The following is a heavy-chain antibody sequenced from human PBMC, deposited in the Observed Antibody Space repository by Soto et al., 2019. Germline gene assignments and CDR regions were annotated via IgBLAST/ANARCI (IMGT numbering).Heavy chain of an antibody. Sequence: QITLKESGPTLVKPTQTLTLTCTFSGFSLSTSGVGVGWIRQPPGKALEWLALIYWDDDKRYSPSLKSRLPITKDTSKNQVVLTMTNMDPVDTATYYCAHRQRITFGGVIVNYWGQGTLVTVSS. V-gene: IGHV2-5*02. D-gene: IGHD3-16*02. J-gene: IGHJ4*02. CDR1: GFSLSTSGVG. CDR2: IYWDDDK. CDR3: AHRQRITFGGVIVNY.